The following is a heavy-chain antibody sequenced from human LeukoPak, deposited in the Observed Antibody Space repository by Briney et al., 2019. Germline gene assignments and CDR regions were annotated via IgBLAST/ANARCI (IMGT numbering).Heavy chain of an antibody. CDR3: ARDSSDAIGDYYYYMDV. D-gene: IGHD6-19*01. CDR1: GYTFTSYY. CDR2: INPSGGST. Sequence: ASVKVSCKASGYTFTSYYMHWVRQAPGQGLEWMGIINPSGGSTSYAQKFQGRVTMTRDMSTSTVYMELSSLRSDDTAVYYCARDSSDAIGDYYYYMDVWDKGTTVTISS. J-gene: IGHJ6*03. V-gene: IGHV1-46*01.